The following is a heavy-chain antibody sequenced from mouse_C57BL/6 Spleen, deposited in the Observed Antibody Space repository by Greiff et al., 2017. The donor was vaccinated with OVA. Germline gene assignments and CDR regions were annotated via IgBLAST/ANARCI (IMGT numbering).Heavy chain of an antibody. D-gene: IGHD4-1*01. CDR2: IRLKSDNYAT. J-gene: IGHJ3*01. Sequence: EVQRVESGGGLVQPGGSMKLSCVASGFTFSNYWMNWVRQSPEKGLEWVAQIRLKSDNYATHYAESVKGRFTISRDDSKSSVYLQMNNLRAEDTGIYYCTASNWAAWFAYWGQGTLVTVSA. V-gene: IGHV6-3*01. CDR3: TASNWAAWFAY. CDR1: GFTFSNYW.